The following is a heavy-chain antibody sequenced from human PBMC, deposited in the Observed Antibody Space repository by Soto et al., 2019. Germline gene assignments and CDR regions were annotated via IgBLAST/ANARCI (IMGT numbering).Heavy chain of an antibody. D-gene: IGHD3-10*01. J-gene: IGHJ3*02. CDR2: IFYNGRT. CDR1: GGSISSDDYY. CDR3: ARAYIMFASGRTPHVFDI. V-gene: IGHV4-31*03. Sequence: QVQLQESGPGLVKPSQTLSLTCTVSGGSISSDDYYWTWIRQHPVKGLEWIAHIFYNGRTYSNPSLKNRLSMSIDTSENQFSLILTSVIVADTAVYYCARAYIMFASGRTPHVFDIWGQGTMVTVSS.